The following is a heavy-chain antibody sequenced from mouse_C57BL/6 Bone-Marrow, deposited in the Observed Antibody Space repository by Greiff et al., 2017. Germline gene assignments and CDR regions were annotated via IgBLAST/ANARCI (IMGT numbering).Heavy chain of an antibody. D-gene: IGHD1-1*01. J-gene: IGHJ3*01. CDR3: AREDYGISFAY. V-gene: IGHV1-69*01. CDR2: IDPSDSYT. CDR1: GYTFTSYW. Sequence: QVQLKEPGAELVMPGASVKLSCKASGYTFTSYWMHWVEQRPGQGLEWIGEIDPSDSYTNYNQKFKGKSTWTVDKSSSTAYMQLSSLTSEDSAVYYCAREDYGISFAYWGQGTLVTVSA.